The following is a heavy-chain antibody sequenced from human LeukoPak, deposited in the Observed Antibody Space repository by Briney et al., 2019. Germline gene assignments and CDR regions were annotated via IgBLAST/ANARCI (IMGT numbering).Heavy chain of an antibody. V-gene: IGHV3-21*01. CDR1: GFTFSSYS. CDR2: ISSSSSYI. D-gene: IGHD3-22*01. J-gene: IGHJ4*02. Sequence: GGSLRLSCAASGFTFSSYSMNWVRQAPGKGLEWVSSISSSSSYIYYADSVKGRFTISRDNAKNSLYLQMNSLRAEDTVVYYCAREYYYDSSGSWGFDYWGQGTLVTVSS. CDR3: AREYYYDSSGSWGFDY.